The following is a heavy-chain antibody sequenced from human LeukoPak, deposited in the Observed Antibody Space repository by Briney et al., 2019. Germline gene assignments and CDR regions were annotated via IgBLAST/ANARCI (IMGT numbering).Heavy chain of an antibody. V-gene: IGHV4-38-2*01. D-gene: IGHD4-11*01. J-gene: IGHJ5*02. Sequence: SETLSLTCAVSGYSISSGYYWGWIRQPPGKGLEWIGSIYHSGSTYYNPSRKSRVTISVDTSKNQFSLKLSSVSAADTAVYYCASRRRNRTTVDNWFDPWGQGTLVTVSS. CDR1: GYSISSGYY. CDR2: IYHSGST. CDR3: ASRRRNRTTVDNWFDP.